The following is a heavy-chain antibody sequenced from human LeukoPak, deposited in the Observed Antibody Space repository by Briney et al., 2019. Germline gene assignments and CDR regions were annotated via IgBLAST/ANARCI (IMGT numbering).Heavy chain of an antibody. D-gene: IGHD3-9*01. CDR1: GYTFTGYY. Sequence: GASVKVSCKASGYTFTGYYMHWVRQAPGQGPEWMGWINPNSGGTNYAQKFQGRVTMTRDTSISTAYMELSRLRSDDTAVYYCARVPRAIRYFDWLLGYWGQGTLVTVSS. CDR3: ARVPRAIRYFDWLLGY. CDR2: INPNSGGT. V-gene: IGHV1-2*02. J-gene: IGHJ4*02.